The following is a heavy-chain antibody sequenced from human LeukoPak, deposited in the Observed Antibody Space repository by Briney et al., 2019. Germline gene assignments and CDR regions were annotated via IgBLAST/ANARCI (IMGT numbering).Heavy chain of an antibody. D-gene: IGHD2-2*01. CDR2: ISGSGGST. J-gene: IGHJ5*02. CDR1: GITFSSYV. Sequence: GGSLRLSCAASGITFSSYVMSWVRQAPGKGLEWVSAISGSGGSTYYADSVKGRFTISRDSSKNTLYLQMNSLRAEDTAVYYCARDSCSSTSCYASWFDPWGQGTLVTVSS. V-gene: IGHV3-23*01. CDR3: ARDSCSSTSCYASWFDP.